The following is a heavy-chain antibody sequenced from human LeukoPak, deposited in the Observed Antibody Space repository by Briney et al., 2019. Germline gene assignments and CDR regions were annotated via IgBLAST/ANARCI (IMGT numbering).Heavy chain of an antibody. CDR2: ISYDGSNK. D-gene: IGHD3-22*01. Sequence: GGSLRLSCAASGFTFSSYAMHWVRQAPGKGLEWVAVISYDGSNKYYADSVKGRFTISRDNSKNTLYLHMNSLRAEDTAVYYCARDVFLYYYDTPVGSFDIWGQGTMVTVSS. J-gene: IGHJ3*02. V-gene: IGHV3-30*04. CDR3: ARDVFLYYYDTPVGSFDI. CDR1: GFTFSSYA.